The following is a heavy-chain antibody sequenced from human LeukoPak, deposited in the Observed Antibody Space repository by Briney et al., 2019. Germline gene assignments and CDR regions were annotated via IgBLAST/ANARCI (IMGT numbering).Heavy chain of an antibody. Sequence: ASVKVSCKASGYTFTSYDINWVRQATGQGLEWMGWMNPNSGNTGYAQKFQGRVTMTRDTSISTSYMELSSLRSEDTAVYYCARDLYYYGSGSDYHYYMDAWGKGTTVTISS. J-gene: IGHJ6*03. CDR1: GYTFTSYD. D-gene: IGHD3-10*01. CDR3: ARDLYYYGSGSDYHYYMDA. CDR2: MNPNSGNT. V-gene: IGHV1-8*01.